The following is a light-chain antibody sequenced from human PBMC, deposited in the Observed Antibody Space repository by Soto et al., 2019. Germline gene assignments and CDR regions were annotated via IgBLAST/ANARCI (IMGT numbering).Light chain of an antibody. Sequence: EIVMTQSPATLSASPGEKVILSCTTSQSVGNDLAWYQQKPGQAPRLLIYGASTRATGLPARFSGSGSGTDFTLTISSLQSEDFAVYYCQQYNTWPPITFGQGTRLEIK. CDR1: QSVGND. CDR3: QQYNTWPPIT. J-gene: IGKJ5*01. V-gene: IGKV3-15*01. CDR2: GAS.